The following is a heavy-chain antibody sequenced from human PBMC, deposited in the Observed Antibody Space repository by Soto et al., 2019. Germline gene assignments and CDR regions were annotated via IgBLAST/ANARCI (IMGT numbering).Heavy chain of an antibody. V-gene: IGHV4-59*01. CDR3: ARGSWEPLGIDY. J-gene: IGHJ4*02. D-gene: IGHD1-26*01. CDR2: IYYSGST. CDR1: GGSISSYY. Sequence: ESLSLTCPVSGGSISSYYWSWIRQPPGKGLEWIGYIYYSGSTNYNPSLKSRVTISVDTSKNQFSLKLSSVTAADTAVYYCARGSWEPLGIDYWGQGTLVTVSS.